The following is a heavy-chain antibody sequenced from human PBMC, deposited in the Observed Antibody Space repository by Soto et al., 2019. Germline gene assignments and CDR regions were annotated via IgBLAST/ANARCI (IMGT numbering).Heavy chain of an antibody. CDR2: ISWKSGSI. J-gene: IGHJ5*02. CDR1: EFPFDDYA. D-gene: IGHD3-22*01. V-gene: IGHV3-9*01. CDR3: AKDPXPXXTDRGNWFDP. Sequence: EVQLGGSGGGWVSPGRSRRLSGAPSEFPFDDYASKWVRQLPGKGLGWVPGISWKSGSIGYAVSVKGRFTISKDNAKNSLYLQMXSLRAEDTALYYCAKDPXPXXTDRGNWFDPWGQGTLVTVSS.